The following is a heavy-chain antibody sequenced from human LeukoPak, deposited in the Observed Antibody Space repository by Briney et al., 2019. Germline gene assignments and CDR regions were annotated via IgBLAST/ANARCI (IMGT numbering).Heavy chain of an antibody. J-gene: IGHJ6*02. CDR3: ARVLGRLGNYYYGMDV. CDR1: GGSISSYY. D-gene: IGHD7-27*01. V-gene: IGHV4-59*01. Sequence: SETLSLTCTVSGGSISSYYWSWIRQPPGKGLEWIGYIYYSGSTNYNPSLKSRVTISVDTSKNQFSLKLSSVTAADTAVYYCARVLGRLGNYYYGMDVWGQGTTVTVSS. CDR2: IYYSGST.